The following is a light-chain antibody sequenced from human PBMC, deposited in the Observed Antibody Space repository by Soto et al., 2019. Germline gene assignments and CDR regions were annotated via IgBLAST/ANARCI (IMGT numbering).Light chain of an antibody. CDR1: SSDVGSYNL. CDR3: CSFAGGRTYV. CDR2: EVT. J-gene: IGLJ1*01. Sequence: QSALTQPVSVSGSPGRSTTISCTGTSSDVGSYNLVSWYQQHPGKAPKLMIYEVTKRPSGVSNRFSGSKSGNTASLTISGLQAEDEADYYCCSFAGGRTYVFGTGTKVTVL. V-gene: IGLV2-23*02.